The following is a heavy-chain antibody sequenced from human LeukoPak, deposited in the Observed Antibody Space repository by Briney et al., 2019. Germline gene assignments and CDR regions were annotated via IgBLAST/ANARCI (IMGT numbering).Heavy chain of an antibody. J-gene: IGHJ4*02. CDR3: ARGSVLLWFGQNL. Sequence: SETLSLTCTVSGGSISSSSYYWGWIRQPPEKGLEWIGSIYYSGSTYYNPSLKSRVTISVDTSKNQFSLKLSSVTAADTAVYYCARGSVLLWFGQNLWGQGTLVTVSS. D-gene: IGHD3-10*01. V-gene: IGHV4-39*07. CDR1: GGSISSSSYY. CDR2: IYYSGST.